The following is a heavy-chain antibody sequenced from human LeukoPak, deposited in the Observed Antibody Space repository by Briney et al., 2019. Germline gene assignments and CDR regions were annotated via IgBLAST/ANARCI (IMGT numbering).Heavy chain of an antibody. CDR1: GYSFTSHW. CDR3: ARQWGRGSGSYLGY. CDR2: TYPGDSDT. J-gene: IGHJ4*02. V-gene: IGHV5-51*01. D-gene: IGHD3-10*01. Sequence: GESLKISCKGSGYSFTSHWIAWVRQMPGKGLEWMGVTYPGDSDTTYSPSFQGQVTISADKSISTAYLQWSSLRASDTAMYYCARQWGRGSGSYLGYWGQGTLVTVSS.